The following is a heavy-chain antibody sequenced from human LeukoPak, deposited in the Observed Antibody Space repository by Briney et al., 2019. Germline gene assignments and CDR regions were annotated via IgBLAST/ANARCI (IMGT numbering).Heavy chain of an antibody. CDR1: GGTFSSYT. D-gene: IGHD2-2*01. Sequence: SVKVSCKASGGTFSSYTISWVRQAPGQGLEWMGRIIPILGIANYAQKFQGRVTITADKSTSTAYMELSSLRSEDTAVYYCARECCSSTSCYRDNWFDPWGQGTLVTVSS. CDR2: IIPILGIA. V-gene: IGHV1-69*04. J-gene: IGHJ5*02. CDR3: ARECCSSTSCYRDNWFDP.